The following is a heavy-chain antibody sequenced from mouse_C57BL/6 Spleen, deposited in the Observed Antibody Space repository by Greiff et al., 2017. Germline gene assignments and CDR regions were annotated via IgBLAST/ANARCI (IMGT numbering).Heavy chain of an antibody. CDR3: ARHFTRRGYYAMDY. CDR2: IDPSDSYT. J-gene: IGHJ4*01. CDR1: GYTFTSYW. D-gene: IGHD2-12*01. Sequence: QVQLQQSGAELVKPGASVELSCKASGYTFTSYWMQWVKQRPGQGLEWIGEIDPSDSYTNFNQKFKGQATFTVDTSSSTAYMQLSSLTSEDSAVYYCARHFTRRGYYAMDYWGQGTSVTVSS. V-gene: IGHV1-50*01.